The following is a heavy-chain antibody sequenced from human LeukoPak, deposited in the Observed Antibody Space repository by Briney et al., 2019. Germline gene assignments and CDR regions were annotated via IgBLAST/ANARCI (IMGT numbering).Heavy chain of an antibody. CDR1: GGSISSYY. CDR2: INHSGST. J-gene: IGHJ1*01. Sequence: SETLSLTCTVSGGSISSYYWSWIRQPPGKGLEWIGEINHSGSTNYNPSLKSRVTISVDTSKNQFSLKLSSVTAADTAVYYCARDTYYYDSSGHRAEYFQHWGQGTLVTVSS. D-gene: IGHD3-22*01. V-gene: IGHV4-34*01. CDR3: ARDTYYYDSSGHRAEYFQH.